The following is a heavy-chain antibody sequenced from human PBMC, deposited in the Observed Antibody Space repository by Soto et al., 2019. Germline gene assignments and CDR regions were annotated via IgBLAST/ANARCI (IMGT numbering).Heavy chain of an antibody. D-gene: IGHD5-12*01. CDR3: AGEPKRGYSGFDFSAFFDS. CDR1: GASLKNGGYY. V-gene: IGHV4-31*03. J-gene: IGHJ4*02. Sequence: NPSETLSLTCTVSGASLKNGGYYWNWIRQHPGKGLEWIGYIYNSGSTYYNPSLKSRVAISVDTSKNHFSLRLNSVTAADTAVYYCAGEPKRGYSGFDFSAFFDSWGRGTLVTVSS. CDR2: IYNSGST.